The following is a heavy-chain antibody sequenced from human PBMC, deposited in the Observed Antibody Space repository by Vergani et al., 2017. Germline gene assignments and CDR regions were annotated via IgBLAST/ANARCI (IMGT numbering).Heavy chain of an antibody. V-gene: IGHV3-23*01. J-gene: IGHJ4*02. CDR1: GFSFPGYA. Sequence: EVQLLVSGGGLVQPGGSLRLSCEASGFSFPGYAMSWVRQAPGKGLEWVSSVSGSSATPYYADSVKGRFIISRDNSKNTLHLQMNSLRADDTAVYYCTKGSRGYTGYVFDYWGQGTLATVSS. D-gene: IGHD5-12*01. CDR2: VSGSSATP. CDR3: TKGSRGYTGYVFDY.